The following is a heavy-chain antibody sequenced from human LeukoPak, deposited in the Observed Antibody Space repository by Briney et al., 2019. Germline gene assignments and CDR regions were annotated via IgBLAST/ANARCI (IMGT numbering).Heavy chain of an antibody. CDR3: ATWYYYDNSDYYLADY. D-gene: IGHD3-22*01. CDR1: GYTLTEFS. Sequence: ASVKVSCKVSGYTLTEFSMHWVRQAPGKGLEWMGGFDPEDGETIYAQELQGRVTMTKDTSTGTAYMELSSLRSEDTAVYYCATWYYYDNSDYYLADYWGQGTLVTVSS. V-gene: IGHV1-24*01. J-gene: IGHJ4*02. CDR2: FDPEDGET.